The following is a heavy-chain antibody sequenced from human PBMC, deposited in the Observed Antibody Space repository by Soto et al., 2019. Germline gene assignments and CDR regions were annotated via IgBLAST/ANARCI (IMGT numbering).Heavy chain of an antibody. V-gene: IGHV4-39*01. CDR2: IYYSGST. CDR3: ARQGMVRGVRWFDP. D-gene: IGHD3-10*01. CDR1: GGSISSSSYY. Sequence: QLQLQESGPGLVKPSETLSLTCTVSGGSISSSSYYWGWIRQPPGKGLEWIGSIYYSGSTYYNPSLKSRVTISVDTSNNQFSLKLSSVTAADTAVYYCARQGMVRGVRWFDPWGQGTLVTVSS. J-gene: IGHJ5*02.